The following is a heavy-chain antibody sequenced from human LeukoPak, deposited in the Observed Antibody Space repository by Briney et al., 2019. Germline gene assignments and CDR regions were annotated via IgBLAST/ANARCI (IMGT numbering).Heavy chain of an antibody. CDR3: AGDRRGYSYGSFDY. V-gene: IGHV4-59*08. J-gene: IGHJ4*02. CDR1: GGSISSYY. Sequence: SETLSLTCTVSGGSISSYYRSWIRQPPGKGLEWIGYIYYSGSTNYNPSLKSRVTISVDTSKNQFSLKLSSVTAADTAVYYCAGDRRGYSYGSFDYWGQGTLVTVSS. CDR2: IYYSGST. D-gene: IGHD5-18*01.